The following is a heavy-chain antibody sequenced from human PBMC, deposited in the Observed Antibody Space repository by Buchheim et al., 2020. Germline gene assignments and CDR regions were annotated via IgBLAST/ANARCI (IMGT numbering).Heavy chain of an antibody. CDR1: GGSISSGGYY. CDR2: IYYSGST. Sequence: QVQLQESGPGLVKPSQTLSLTCTVSGGSISSGGYYWSWIRQHPGKGLEWIGYIYYSGSTYYNPSLKSRVTISVDTSKNQFSLKLSSVTAADTAVYYCARDTVMRGVVIAHYYYYGMDVWGQGTT. D-gene: IGHD3-22*01. J-gene: IGHJ6*02. CDR3: ARDTVMRGVVIAHYYYYGMDV. V-gene: IGHV4-31*03.